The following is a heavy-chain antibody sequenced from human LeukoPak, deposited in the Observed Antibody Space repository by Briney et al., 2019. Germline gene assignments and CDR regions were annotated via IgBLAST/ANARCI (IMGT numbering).Heavy chain of an antibody. D-gene: IGHD1-14*01. J-gene: IGHJ4*02. Sequence: SQTLSLTCAISGDSVSSDSTVWNWIRQSPSRRLEWLGRTYYRSKWYNDYAVSVKSRITINPDTSKNQFSLQLNSVTPEDTAVYYCARGLLRYSFDYWGQGTLVTVSS. CDR2: TYYRSKWYN. CDR3: ARGLLRYSFDY. CDR1: GDSVSSDSTV. V-gene: IGHV6-1*01.